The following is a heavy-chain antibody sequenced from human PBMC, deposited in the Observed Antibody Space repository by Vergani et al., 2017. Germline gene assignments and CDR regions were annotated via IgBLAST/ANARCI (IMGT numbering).Heavy chain of an antibody. J-gene: IGHJ4*01. D-gene: IGHD2/OR15-2a*01. CDR3: VKEKIDLGSYFFDS. Sequence: EVQPLESGGDLVQPGGSLRLSCTASGFIFSTCAMSWVRQAPGKGLEWVSGISASGAPTYYADSVKGRVTISRDNSKNTVFLQMHSLRAEDTAIYYCVKEKIDLGSYFFDSWGHGILVTVSS. CDR1: GFIFSTCA. CDR2: ISASGAPT. V-gene: IGHV3-23*01.